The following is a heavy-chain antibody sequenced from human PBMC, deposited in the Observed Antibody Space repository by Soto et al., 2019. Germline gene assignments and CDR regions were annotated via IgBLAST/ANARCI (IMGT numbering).Heavy chain of an antibody. CDR1: GGSFSGYY. V-gene: IGHV4-34*01. CDR2: INHSGST. J-gene: IGHJ5*02. Sequence: QVQLQQWGAGLLKPSETLSLTCAVYGGSFSGYYWSWIRQPPGKGLEWIGEINHSGSTNYNPSLKIRVTISVDTHKNPFSLKLSSVTAAGTAVYYCASGRRRPQHNWFDPWGQGTLVTGSS. CDR3: ASGRRRPQHNWFDP.